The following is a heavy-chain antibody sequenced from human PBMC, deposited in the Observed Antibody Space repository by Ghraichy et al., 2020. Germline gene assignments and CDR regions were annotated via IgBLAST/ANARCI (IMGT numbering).Heavy chain of an antibody. CDR3: ARGPLWYFDY. Sequence: GGSLRLSCAASGFTFRSYGMNWVRQAPGKGLEWVSYISFSSTNIFYADSAKGRFTISRDNAKNSLYLQINNLRDEDTAVYYCARGPLWYFDYWGQGTLVTVPS. D-gene: IGHD6-13*01. CDR1: GFTFRSYG. V-gene: IGHV3-48*02. J-gene: IGHJ4*02. CDR2: ISFSSTNI.